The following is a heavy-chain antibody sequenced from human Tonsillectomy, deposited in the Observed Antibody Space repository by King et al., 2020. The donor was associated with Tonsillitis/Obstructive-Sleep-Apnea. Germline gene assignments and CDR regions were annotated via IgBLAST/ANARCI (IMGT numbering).Heavy chain of an antibody. CDR2: FDPEQGKT. D-gene: IGHD3-9*01. V-gene: IGHV1-24*01. CDR3: VTHYDILTGYSFPYYFQY. J-gene: IGHJ4*02. Sequence: QLVQSGAEVKKPGASVKVSCNVSGNTLTELSMHWVRQAPGKGLEWMGGFDPEQGKTIYAQKFQGRVTLTEDTSTETAYMQLRSLRSEDTAVYYCVTHYDILTGYSFPYYFQYRSPGTLVTVSS. CDR1: GNTLTELS.